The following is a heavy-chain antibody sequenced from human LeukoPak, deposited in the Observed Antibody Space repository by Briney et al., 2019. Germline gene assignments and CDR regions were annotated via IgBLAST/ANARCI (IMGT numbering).Heavy chain of an antibody. D-gene: IGHD5-24*01. CDR1: GGSISSSSYY. V-gene: IGHV4-39*07. CDR3: ARETEMATIKDAFDI. CDR2: IYYSGST. Sequence: SETLSLTCTVSGGSISSSSYYWGWIRQPPGKGLEWIGSIYYSGSTYYNPSLKSRVTISVDTSKNQFSLKLSSVTAADTAVYYCARETEMATIKDAFDIWGQGTMVTVSS. J-gene: IGHJ3*02.